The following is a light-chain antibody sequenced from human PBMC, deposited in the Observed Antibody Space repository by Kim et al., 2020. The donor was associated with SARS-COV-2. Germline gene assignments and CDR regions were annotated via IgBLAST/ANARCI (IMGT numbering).Light chain of an antibody. CDR3: QQYYTTPPRT. CDR1: QSVLYSSNNKNY. V-gene: IGKV4-1*01. J-gene: IGKJ1*01. Sequence: IVMTQSPDSLAVSLGERATMNCKSSQSVLYSSNNKNYLAWYQQKPAQPPKLLIYWASTRESGVPDRFSGSGSGTDFTLTISSLQAEDVAVYYCQQYYTTPPRTFGQGTKVDIK. CDR2: WAS.